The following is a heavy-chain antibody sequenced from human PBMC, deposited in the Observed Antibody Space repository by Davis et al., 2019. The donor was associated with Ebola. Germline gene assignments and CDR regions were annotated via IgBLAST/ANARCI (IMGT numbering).Heavy chain of an antibody. V-gene: IGHV3-48*02. CDR3: ARGRSAAGTSHYFDY. CDR1: GFTFSSYS. Sequence: GESLKISCAASGFTFSSYSMDWVRQAPGKGLEWVSYISSTSSTIYYADSVKGRFTISRDNAKNSLYLQVNSLRDEDTAVYFCARGRSAAGTSHYFDYWGQGALVTVSS. CDR2: ISSTSSTI. D-gene: IGHD6-13*01. J-gene: IGHJ4*02.